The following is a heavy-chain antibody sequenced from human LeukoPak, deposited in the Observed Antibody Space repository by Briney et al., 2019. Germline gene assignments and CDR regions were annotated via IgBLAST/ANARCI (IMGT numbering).Heavy chain of an antibody. V-gene: IGHV1-2*02. Sequence: ASVKVSCKASGYTFTGYYMHWVRQAPGQGLEWMGWINPNSGGINYAQKFQGRVTMTRDTSISTAYMELSRLRSDDTAVYYCARRSSVNYYGSGSYPLYYFDYWGQGTLVTVSS. CDR1: GYTFTGYY. D-gene: IGHD3-10*01. CDR3: ARRSSVNYYGSGSYPLYYFDY. CDR2: INPNSGGI. J-gene: IGHJ4*02.